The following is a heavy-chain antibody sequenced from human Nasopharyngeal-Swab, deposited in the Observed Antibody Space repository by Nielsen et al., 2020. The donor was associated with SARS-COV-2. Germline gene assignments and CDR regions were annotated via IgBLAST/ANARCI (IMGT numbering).Heavy chain of an antibody. V-gene: IGHV4-59*01. J-gene: IGHJ6*02. CDR3: ARDYYGKDV. Sequence: REAPGKRLEWIGYIYYSGSTNYNPSLKSRVTISVDTSKNQFSLKLSSVTAADTAVYYCARDYYGKDVWGQGTTVTVSS. CDR2: IYYSGST.